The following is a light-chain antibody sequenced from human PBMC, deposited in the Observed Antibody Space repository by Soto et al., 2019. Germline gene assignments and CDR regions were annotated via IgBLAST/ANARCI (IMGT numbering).Light chain of an antibody. V-gene: IGKV1-5*01. J-gene: IGKJ5*01. CDR1: QGISSY. Sequence: DIQMTQSPSSLSASVGDRVTITCRASQGISSYLAWYQQKPGKAPKLLIYDASSLESGVPSRFSGSGSGTEFTLTISSLQPDDFATYYCQQYNSYATFGQGTRLEIK. CDR2: DAS. CDR3: QQYNSYAT.